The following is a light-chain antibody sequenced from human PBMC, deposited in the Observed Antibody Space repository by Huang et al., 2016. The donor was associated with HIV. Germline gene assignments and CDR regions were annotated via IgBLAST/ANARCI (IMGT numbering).Light chain of an antibody. CDR3: QQYNSYPWT. CDR2: AAS. CDR1: DDISNY. J-gene: IGKJ1*01. V-gene: IGKV1-8*01. Sequence: IRITQSPSSLSASTGDRVTIACRASDDISNYLAWFQQKPGRAPKLLIYAASTLQYGVPSRFSGNVSATDFTLTIACLQSEDFATYYCQQYNSYPWTFGQGTQLEI.